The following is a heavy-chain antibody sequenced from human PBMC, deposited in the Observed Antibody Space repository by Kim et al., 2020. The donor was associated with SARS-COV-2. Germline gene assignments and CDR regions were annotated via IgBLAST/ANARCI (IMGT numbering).Heavy chain of an antibody. CDR1: GYSFTSYW. CDR3: AREDSYYYDSSGGAFDL. Sequence: GESLKISCKGSGYSFTSYWISWVRQMPGKGLEWMGRIDPSDSYTNYSPSFQGHVTISADKSISTAYLQWSSLKASDTAMYYCAREDSYYYDSSGGAFDLWGRGTLVTVSS. CDR2: IDPSDSYT. V-gene: IGHV5-10-1*01. D-gene: IGHD3-22*01. J-gene: IGHJ2*01.